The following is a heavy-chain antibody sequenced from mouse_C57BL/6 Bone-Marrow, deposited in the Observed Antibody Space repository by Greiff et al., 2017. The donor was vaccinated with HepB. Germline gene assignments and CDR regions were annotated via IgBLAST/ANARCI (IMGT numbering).Heavy chain of an antibody. CDR2: IYPRSGNT. J-gene: IGHJ2*01. D-gene: IGHD1-1*01. Sequence: VKLGTGQGLEWIGEIYPRSGNTYYNEKFKGKATLTADKSSSTAYMELRSLTSEDSAVYFCAKSLLITTVVLDYWGQGTTLTVSS. CDR3: AKSLLITTVVLDY. V-gene: IGHV1-81*01.